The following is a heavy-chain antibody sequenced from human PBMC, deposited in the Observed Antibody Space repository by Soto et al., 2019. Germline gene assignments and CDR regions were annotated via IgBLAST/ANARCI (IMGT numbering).Heavy chain of an antibody. D-gene: IGHD2-2*01. Sequence: GGSLRLSCTASGFTFGDYAMSWFRQAPGKGLERVGFIRSKAYGGTTEYAASVKGRFTISRDDSKSIAYLQMNSLKTEDTAVYYCTRDSASNYYYYGMDVWGQGTTVTVSS. CDR1: GFTFGDYA. CDR3: TRDSASNYYYYGMDV. V-gene: IGHV3-49*03. CDR2: IRSKAYGGTT. J-gene: IGHJ6*02.